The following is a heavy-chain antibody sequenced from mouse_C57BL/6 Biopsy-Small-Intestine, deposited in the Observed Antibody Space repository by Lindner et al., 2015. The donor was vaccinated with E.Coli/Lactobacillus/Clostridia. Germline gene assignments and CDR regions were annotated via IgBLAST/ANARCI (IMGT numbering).Heavy chain of an antibody. CDR2: INPGSGGT. CDR1: GYAFTNYL. Sequence: VQLQESGAELVRPGTSVKVSCKASGYAFTNYLMEWVKQRPGQGLEWIGVINPGSGGTNYNEKFKGKATLTADKSSSTAYMQLSSLTSEDSAVYFCARNYYGKRGFDYWGQGTTLTVSS. D-gene: IGHD1-1*01. CDR3: ARNYYGKRGFDY. J-gene: IGHJ2*01. V-gene: IGHV1-54*01.